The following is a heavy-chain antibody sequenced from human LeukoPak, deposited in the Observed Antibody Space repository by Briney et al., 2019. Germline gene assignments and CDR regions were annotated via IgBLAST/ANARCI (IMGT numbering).Heavy chain of an antibody. CDR2: TYYRSKWYN. CDR3: ARTTGHFDC. V-gene: IGHV6-1*01. J-gene: IGHJ4*02. CDR1: LDRVSSKSPS. D-gene: IGHD2-8*02. Sequence: LQTLSLTSAISLDRVSSKSPSWNSTRQSPSRCLAWLGRTYYRSKWYNEYAVSVKSRITINPDTSKNQFSLQLNSVAPEDTAVYYCARTTGHFDCWGQGTLVTVSS.